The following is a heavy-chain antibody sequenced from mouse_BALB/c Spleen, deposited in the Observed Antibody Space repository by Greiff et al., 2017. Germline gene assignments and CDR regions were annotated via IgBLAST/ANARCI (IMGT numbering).Heavy chain of an antibody. D-gene: IGHD1-2*01. CDR3: ASLYYGPSPAMDY. CDR2: INSNGGST. CDR1: GFTFSSYY. Sequence: EVQGVESGGGLVKLGGSLKLSCAASGFTFSSYYMSWVRQTPEKRLELVAAINSNGGSTYYPDTVKGRFTISRDNAKNTLYLQMSSLKSEDTALYYCASLYYGPSPAMDYWGQGTSVTVSS. J-gene: IGHJ4*01. V-gene: IGHV5-6-2*01.